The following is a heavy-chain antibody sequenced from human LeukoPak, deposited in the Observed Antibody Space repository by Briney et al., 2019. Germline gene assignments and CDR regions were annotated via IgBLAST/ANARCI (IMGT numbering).Heavy chain of an antibody. D-gene: IGHD6-13*01. CDR3: ARQTTSSWYLNRAYMDV. CDR1: GYSISSGYY. V-gene: IGHV4-38-2*02. Sequence: SSETLSLTCSVSGYSISSGYYWGWIRQPPGKGLEWIGNIYHDGNTYYNPSLKSRVTISVDTSKNQFSLKLSSVTAADTAMYFCARQTTSSWYLNRAYMDVWGKGTTVTVSS. CDR2: IYHDGNT. J-gene: IGHJ6*03.